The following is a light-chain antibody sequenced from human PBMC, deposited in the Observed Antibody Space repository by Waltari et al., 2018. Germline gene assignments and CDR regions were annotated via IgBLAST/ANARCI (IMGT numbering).Light chain of an antibody. CDR3: QQSHALPPWT. V-gene: IGKV3-15*01. CDR1: QTLNNN. CDR2: GAS. J-gene: IGKJ1*01. Sequence: EIVVTQSPATLSVSPGDRAILTCRTSQTLNNNLAWFQQKPGQSPRLRIYGASARASGVPARFSGSGSGTEFTLTITSLQSEDFAVYYCQQSHALPPWTFGQGTRV.